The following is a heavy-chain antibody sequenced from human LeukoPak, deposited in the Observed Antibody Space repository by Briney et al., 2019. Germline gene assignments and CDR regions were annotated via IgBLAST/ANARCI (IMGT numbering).Heavy chain of an antibody. D-gene: IGHD3-22*01. V-gene: IGHV3-21*01. CDR1: GFTFSSYS. J-gene: IGHJ4*02. CDR3: ARDYYDSSGYSSPIDY. Sequence: GGSLRLSCAASGFTFSSYSMNWVRQAPWKGLEWVSSISSSSSYIYYADSVKGRFTISRDNAKNSLYLQMNSLRAEDSAVYYCARDYYDSSGYSSPIDYWGQGTLVTVSS. CDR2: ISSSSSYI.